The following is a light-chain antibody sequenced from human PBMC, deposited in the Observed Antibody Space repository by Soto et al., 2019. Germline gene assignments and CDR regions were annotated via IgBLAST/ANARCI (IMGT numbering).Light chain of an antibody. V-gene: IGKV2D-29*02. CDR3: MQSTQLPPT. Sequence: DVVMTQTPLSLSVAPGQPASISCKSSQSLLHITGETFLFWYLQNPGQSPQLLIYEVSTRVSGVPDRFSGSGSGTDFTLEMSRVETDDVGIYYCMQSTQLPPTFGQGTRREIK. CDR2: EVS. J-gene: IGKJ5*01. CDR1: QSLLHITGETF.